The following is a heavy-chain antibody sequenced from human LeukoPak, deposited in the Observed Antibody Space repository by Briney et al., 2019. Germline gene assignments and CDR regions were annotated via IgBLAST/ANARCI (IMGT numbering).Heavy chain of an antibody. V-gene: IGHV3-30*02. CDR3: ASGPIVVVTATAFDI. J-gene: IGHJ3*02. D-gene: IGHD2-21*02. CDR2: IRYDGSNK. CDR1: GFTFSSYG. Sequence: GGSLRLSCAASGFTFSSYGMHWVRQAPGKGLEWVAFIRYDGSNKYYADSVKGRFTISRDNSENTLYLQMNSLRAEDTAVYYCASGPIVVVTATAFDIWGQGTMVTVSS.